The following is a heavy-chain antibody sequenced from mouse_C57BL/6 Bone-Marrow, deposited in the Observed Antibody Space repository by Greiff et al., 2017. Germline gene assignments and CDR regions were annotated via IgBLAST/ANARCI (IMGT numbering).Heavy chain of an antibody. CDR2: IYPRDGST. V-gene: IGHV1-85*01. CDR3: ARYRSSWYYAMDY. J-gene: IGHJ4*01. CDR1: GYTFTSYD. D-gene: IGHD1-1*01. Sequence: LQESGPELVKPGASVKLSCKASGYTFTSYDINWVKQRPGQGLEWIGWIYPRDGSTKYNEKFKGKATLTVDTSSSTAYMELHSLTSEDSAVYFCARYRSSWYYAMDYWGQGTSVTVSS.